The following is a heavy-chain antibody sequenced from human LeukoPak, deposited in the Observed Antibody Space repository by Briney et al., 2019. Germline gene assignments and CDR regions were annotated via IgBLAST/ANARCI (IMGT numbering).Heavy chain of an antibody. D-gene: IGHD1-26*01. CDR3: ARSAIVGATRGLDL. V-gene: IGHV1-2*02. CDR1: GYTFTGYY. CDR2: INPNSGGT. Sequence: ASVKVSCKASGYTFTGYYMHWVRQAPGQGLEWMGWINPNSGGTNYAQKFQGRVTMTRDTSISTAYMELSRLRPDDTAVYYCARSAIVGATRGLDLWGQGTLVTVSS. J-gene: IGHJ5*02.